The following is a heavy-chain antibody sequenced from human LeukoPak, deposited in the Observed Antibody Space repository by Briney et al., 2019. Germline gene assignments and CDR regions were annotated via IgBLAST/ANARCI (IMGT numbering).Heavy chain of an antibody. Sequence: GASVKVSCKASGYTFTGYYMHWVRQAPGQGLERMGWINPNSGGTNYAQKFQGRVTMTRDTSISTAYMELSRLRSDDTAVYYCARETGEQWLPQYWGQGTLVTVSS. CDR1: GYTFTGYY. CDR3: ARETGEQWLPQY. D-gene: IGHD6-19*01. V-gene: IGHV1-2*02. CDR2: INPNSGGT. J-gene: IGHJ4*02.